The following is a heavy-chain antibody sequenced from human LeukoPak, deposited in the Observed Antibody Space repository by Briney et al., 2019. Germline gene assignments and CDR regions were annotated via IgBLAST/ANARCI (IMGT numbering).Heavy chain of an antibody. CDR3: ARATGSSGWYPTNWFDP. CDR1: GGSISSGSYC. D-gene: IGHD6-19*01. Sequence: SSETLSLTCTVSGGSISSGSYCWSWIREPAGKGLEWSGRIYASGSTNYNPSLKSRVTISVDTSKNQFSLKLSSVTAADTAVYPCARATGSSGWYPTNWFDPWGQGTLVAVSS. CDR2: IYASGST. J-gene: IGHJ5*02. V-gene: IGHV4-61*02.